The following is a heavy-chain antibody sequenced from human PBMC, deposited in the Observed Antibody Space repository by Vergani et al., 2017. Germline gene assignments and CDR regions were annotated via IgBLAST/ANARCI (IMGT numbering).Heavy chain of an antibody. V-gene: IGHV4-4*03. Sequence: QVQLQESGPGLVKPPGTLSLTCAVSGDSISSNNCWTWVRQPPGKGLEWIGEICHTEDTKYSPSLKSRVTVSVDESRNLFSLRLNPVTAADTAVYYCATIGYRRWGYYFDYWGQGSLVTVSS. CDR3: ATIGYRRWGYYFDY. CDR1: GDSISSNNC. CDR2: ICHTEDT. J-gene: IGHJ4*02. D-gene: IGHD2-2*02.